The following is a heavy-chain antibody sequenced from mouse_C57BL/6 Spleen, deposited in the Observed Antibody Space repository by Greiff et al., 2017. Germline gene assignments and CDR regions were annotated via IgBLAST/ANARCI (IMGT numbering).Heavy chain of an antibody. CDR3: ARWDPWAMDY. Sequence: QVQLKQPGAELVRPGSSVKLSCKASGYTFTSYWMHWVKQRPIQGLEWIGNIDPSDSETHYNQKFKDKATLTVDKSSSTAYMQLSSLTSEDSAVYYCARWDPWAMDYWGQGTSVTVSS. D-gene: IGHD4-1*01. CDR1: GYTFTSYW. J-gene: IGHJ4*01. V-gene: IGHV1-52*01. CDR2: IDPSDSET.